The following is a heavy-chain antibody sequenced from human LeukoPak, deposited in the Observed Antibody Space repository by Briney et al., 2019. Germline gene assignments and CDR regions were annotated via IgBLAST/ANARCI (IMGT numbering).Heavy chain of an antibody. CDR3: ATRIPPYDILTGYSPS. D-gene: IGHD3-9*01. CDR2: FNPKAGET. Sequence: GSVKDSCKGSGYTLTELLMHWVRQAPGKGLEGMGGFNPKAGETIYAQKFQGRVTMTEDTSTDTAYMELSRLRSEDTAVYYCATRIPPYDILTGYSPSWGQGTLVTVSS. J-gene: IGHJ4*02. V-gene: IGHV1-24*01. CDR1: GYTLTELL.